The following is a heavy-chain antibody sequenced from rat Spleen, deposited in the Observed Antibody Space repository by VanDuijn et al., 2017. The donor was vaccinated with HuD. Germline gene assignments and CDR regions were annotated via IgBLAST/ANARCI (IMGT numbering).Heavy chain of an antibody. CDR2: ISYDGSST. CDR3: ARHGAGYGVMDA. V-gene: IGHV5-29*01. D-gene: IGHD4-3*01. CDR1: GFTFSDFG. J-gene: IGHJ4*01. Sequence: EVQLVESGGGLVQPGRSLKLSCAASGFTFSDFGMVWVRQAPTKGLEWVATISYDGSSTYYRDSVKGRFTISRDNEKSTLYLQMDSLRSEDTATYYCARHGAGYGVMDAWGQGASVTVSS.